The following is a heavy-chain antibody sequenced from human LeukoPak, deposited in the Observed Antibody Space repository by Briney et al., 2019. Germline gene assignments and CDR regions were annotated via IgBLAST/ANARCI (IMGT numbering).Heavy chain of an antibody. D-gene: IGHD3-3*01. CDR2: ISSSGSTI. CDR3: ARVQSVGVLRFLAWLTEYYFDY. J-gene: IGHJ4*02. V-gene: IGHV3-11*01. CDR1: GFTFSDYY. Sequence: GGSLRLSCAASGFTFSDYYMSWIRQAPGKGLEWVSYISSSGSTIYYADSVKGRFTISRDNAKNSLYLQMNSLRAEDTAVYYCARVQSVGVLRFLAWLTEYYFDYWGQGTLVTVSS.